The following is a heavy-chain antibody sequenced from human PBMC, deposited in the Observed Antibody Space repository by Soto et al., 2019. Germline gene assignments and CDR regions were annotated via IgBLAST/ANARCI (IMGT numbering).Heavy chain of an antibody. CDR1: GYSFTSYW. CDR3: ARQNAARENYYYGMDV. V-gene: IGHV5-51*01. CDR2: IYPGDSDT. Sequence: GESLKFFCKGSGYSFTSYWIGWVRPVPRKSLEWMGIIYPGDSDTRYSPSFQGQVTISADKSISTAYLQWRSLKASDTAMYYCARQNAARENYYYGMDVWGQGTTVTVSS. J-gene: IGHJ6*02. D-gene: IGHD6-6*01.